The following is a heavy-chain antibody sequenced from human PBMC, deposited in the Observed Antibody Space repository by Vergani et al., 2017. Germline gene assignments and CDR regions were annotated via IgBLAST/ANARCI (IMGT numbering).Heavy chain of an antibody. Sequence: EVELVESGGGLVQPGGSLRLSCAASGFTFNEYWMHWARQVPGKGLVWVSGMNSDGDTISYADSVKGRFTISRDNAKNTLFLQMNRLRAEDTAVYYCARARKFRFGVVWENWFDTGGKGTLVTVSA. CDR2: MNSDGDTI. CDR1: GFTFNEYW. J-gene: IGHJ5*02. D-gene: IGHD3-3*01. V-gene: IGHV3-74*01. CDR3: ARARKFRFGVVWENWFDT.